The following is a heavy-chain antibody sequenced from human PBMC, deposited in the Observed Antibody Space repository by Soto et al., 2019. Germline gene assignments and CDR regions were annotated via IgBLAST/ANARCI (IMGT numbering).Heavy chain of an antibody. Sequence: GGSLRLSCAASGFTFSSYSMNWVRQAPGKGLERVSSISSSSSYIYYADSVKGRFTISRDNAKNSLYLQMNSLRAEDTAVYYCARDGELLWFGELYYYYYYYMDVWGKGTTVTVSS. D-gene: IGHD3-10*01. CDR3: ARDGELLWFGELYYYYYYYMDV. CDR2: ISSSSSYI. V-gene: IGHV3-21*01. J-gene: IGHJ6*03. CDR1: GFTFSSYS.